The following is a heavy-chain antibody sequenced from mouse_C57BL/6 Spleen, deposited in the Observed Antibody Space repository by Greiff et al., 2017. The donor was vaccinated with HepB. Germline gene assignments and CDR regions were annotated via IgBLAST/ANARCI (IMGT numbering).Heavy chain of an antibody. D-gene: IGHD1-1*01. CDR3: ARFSYYGSSYDWYFDV. CDR2: IWWDDDK. J-gene: IGHJ1*03. V-gene: IGHV8-8*01. CDR1: GFSLSTFGIG. Sequence: QVTLKESGPGILQPSQTLSLTCSFSGFSLSTFGIGVGWIRQPSGKGLEWLAHIWWDDDKYYNPALKSRLTISKDTSKNQVFLKIANVDTADTATYYCARFSYYGSSYDWYFDVWGTGTTVTVSS.